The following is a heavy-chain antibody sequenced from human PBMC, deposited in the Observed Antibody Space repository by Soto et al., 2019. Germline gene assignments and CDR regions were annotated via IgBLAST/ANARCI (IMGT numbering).Heavy chain of an antibody. CDR3: ARGNILTGYPPHNWFDP. J-gene: IGHJ5*02. Sequence: PSETLSLTCTVSGGSISSGDYYWSWIRQPPGKGLEWIGYIYYSGSTYYNPSLKSRVTISVDTSKNQFSLKLSSVTAADTAVYYCARGNILTGYPPHNWFDPWGQGXLVTVYS. D-gene: IGHD3-9*01. CDR1: GGSISSGDYY. V-gene: IGHV4-30-4*01. CDR2: IYYSGST.